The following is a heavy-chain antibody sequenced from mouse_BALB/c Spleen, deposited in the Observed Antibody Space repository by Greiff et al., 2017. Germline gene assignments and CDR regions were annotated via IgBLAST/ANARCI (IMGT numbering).Heavy chain of an antibody. CDR2: ISYSGST. D-gene: IGHD1-1*02. CDR1: GYSITSDYA. Sequence: EVQLQESGPGLVKPSQSLSLTCTVTGYSITSDYAWNWIRQFPGNKLEWMGYISYSGSTSYNPSLKSRISITRDTSKNQFFLQLNSVTTEDTATYYCARWGYGYYFDDWGQGTTLTVSS. V-gene: IGHV3-2*02. J-gene: IGHJ2*01. CDR3: ARWGYGYYFDD.